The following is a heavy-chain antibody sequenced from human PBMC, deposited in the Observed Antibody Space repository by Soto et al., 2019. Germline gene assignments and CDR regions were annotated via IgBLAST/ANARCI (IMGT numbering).Heavy chain of an antibody. V-gene: IGHV4-59*01. D-gene: IGHD2-15*01. J-gene: IGHJ6*03. CDR2: IYYSGST. CDR3: ARGDCSGGTCYLGYYYMDV. CDR1: GGSISSYY. Sequence: SETLSLTCTVSGGSISSYYWSWIRQPPGKGLEWIGYIYYSGSTNYNPSLKSRVTISVDTSKNQFFLKLSSVTAADTAFFYCARGDCSGGTCYLGYYYMDVWGKGTTVTVSS.